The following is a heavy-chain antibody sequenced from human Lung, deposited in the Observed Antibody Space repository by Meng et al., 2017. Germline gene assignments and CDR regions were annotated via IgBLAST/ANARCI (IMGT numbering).Heavy chain of an antibody. D-gene: IGHD3-9*01. Sequence: HGHLQKSGPGLAKPSQTLSLTCTVSIGSISSDSYWGWIRQPPGKHLEWIGYIYSSGNAYYNPSLKSRVTITVDTSKNQFSLKVNSVTAADTAVYFCARGPLRGLTLTGYYDSWGQGRLVTVSS. CDR1: IGSISSDSY. J-gene: IGHJ4*02. CDR3: ARGPLRGLTLTGYYDS. CDR2: IYSSGNA. V-gene: IGHV4-30-4*08.